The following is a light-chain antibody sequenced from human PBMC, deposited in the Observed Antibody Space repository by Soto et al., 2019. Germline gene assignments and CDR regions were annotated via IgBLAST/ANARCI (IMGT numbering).Light chain of an antibody. V-gene: IGLV4-69*02. CDR3: QTWGTAIHDVV. J-gene: IGLJ2*01. CDR2: LNSDGSH. Sequence: QSVLTQAPSASASLGASVKSTCTLSSGHSTYAIAWHQQQPEKGPRYLMKLNSDGSHSKGDGIPDRFSGSSSGAERHLTISSLQSEDEADYYCQTWGTAIHDVVFGGVTKLTVL. CDR1: SGHSTYA.